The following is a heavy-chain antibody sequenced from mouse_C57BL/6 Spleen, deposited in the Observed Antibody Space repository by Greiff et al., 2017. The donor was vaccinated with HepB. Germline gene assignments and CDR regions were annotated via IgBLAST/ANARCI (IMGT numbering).Heavy chain of an antibody. CDR1: GYTFTSYW. CDR2: IHPNSGST. Sequence: QVQLQQPGAELVKPGASVKLSCKASGYTFTSYWMHWVKQRPGQGLEWIGMIHPNSGSTNYNEKFKSKATLTVDKSSSTAYMQLSSLTSADSAVYYCVRIYDYDVGYVDYWGKVTTLTVSS. J-gene: IGHJ2*01. CDR3: VRIYDYDVGYVDY. V-gene: IGHV1-64*01. D-gene: IGHD2-4*01.